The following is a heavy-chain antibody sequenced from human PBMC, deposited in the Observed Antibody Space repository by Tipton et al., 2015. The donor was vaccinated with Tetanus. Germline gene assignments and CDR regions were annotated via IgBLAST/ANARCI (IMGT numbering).Heavy chain of an antibody. CDR1: GFTFSNYA. D-gene: IGHD6-13*01. Sequence: SLRLSCAASGFTFSNYAMSWVRQAPGKGLEWVSYISSSGSYIYYADSVKGRFTISRDNAKNSLSLQMNRLRDEDTAVYFCACHRHSNWFDYWGQGTLVTVSS. CDR2: ISSSGSYI. V-gene: IGHV3-21*01. CDR3: ACHRHSNWFDY. J-gene: IGHJ4*02.